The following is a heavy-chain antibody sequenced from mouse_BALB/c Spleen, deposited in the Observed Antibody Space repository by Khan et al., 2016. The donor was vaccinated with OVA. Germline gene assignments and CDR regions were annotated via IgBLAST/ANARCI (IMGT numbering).Heavy chain of an antibody. Sequence: EVQLQESGPSLVKPSQTLSLTCSVTGDSITSGYWNWIRKFPGNKLEYMGHIIYTGSTYYNPSLKSRISITRHTSENQYYLQLNSVTDEDTATYYCARSTYRFAFVYWGQGPLVTVSA. D-gene: IGHD2-14*01. CDR1: GDSITSGY. J-gene: IGHJ3*01. V-gene: IGHV3-8*02. CDR2: IIYTGST. CDR3: ARSTYRFAFVY.